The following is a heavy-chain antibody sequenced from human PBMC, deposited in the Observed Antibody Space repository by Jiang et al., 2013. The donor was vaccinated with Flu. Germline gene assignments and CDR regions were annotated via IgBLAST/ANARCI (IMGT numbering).Heavy chain of an antibody. D-gene: IGHD2-15*01. CDR3: ARLYCSGGSCLENY. Sequence: GSGLVKPSETLSLTCTVSGGSISGYYWSWIRQPPGKGLEWIGYSYYSGSTSYNPSLKSRVTISVDTSKNXFSLKLTSVTAADTAVYYCARLYCSGGSCLENYWGQGTLVTVSS. CDR2: SYYSGST. J-gene: IGHJ4*02. V-gene: IGHV4-59*08. CDR1: GGSISGYY.